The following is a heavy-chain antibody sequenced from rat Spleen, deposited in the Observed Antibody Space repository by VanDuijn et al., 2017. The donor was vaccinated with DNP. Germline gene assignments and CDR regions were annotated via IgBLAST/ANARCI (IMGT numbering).Heavy chain of an antibody. Sequence: EVQVLESGGGLVQPGNSLKLSCATSGFKFSSAWMCWYRQSPEKRLEWVARIKAKSNNYATDYTESVKGRFTISRDDSKSSIYLQMNNLKEEDTAIYYCAWDRAMDAWGQGTLITVSS. CDR2: IKAKSNNYAT. D-gene: IGHD1-3*01. V-gene: IGHV6-6*01. CDR3: AWDRAMDA. J-gene: IGHJ3*01. CDR1: GFKFSSAW.